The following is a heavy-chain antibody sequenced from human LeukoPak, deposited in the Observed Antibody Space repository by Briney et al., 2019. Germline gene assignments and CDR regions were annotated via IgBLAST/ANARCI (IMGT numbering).Heavy chain of an antibody. CDR2: INPNSGDT. V-gene: IGHV1-2*02. J-gene: IGHJ4*02. CDR3: ARVSGSYKDRRQFDY. Sequence: GASVKVSCKASGYTFTGYYMHWVRQAPGQGLEWMGWINPNSGDTNYAQKFQGRVTVTRDTSISTAYMELSRLRSDDTAVYYCARVSGSYKDRRQFDYWGQGTLVTVSS. D-gene: IGHD1-26*01. CDR1: GYTFTGYY.